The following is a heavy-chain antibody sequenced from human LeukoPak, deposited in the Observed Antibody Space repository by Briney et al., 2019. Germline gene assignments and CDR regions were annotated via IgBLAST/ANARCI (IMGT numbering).Heavy chain of an antibody. Sequence: GGSLRLSCAASGFTFTNYAMSWVRQAPGKGLEWVSAISGIGGSTYYADSVKGRFTISKDNSKNTLYLQMNSLRAEDTAIYYCAKAHDFWNGYYGSGWFDPWGQGTLVTVSS. CDR2: ISGIGGST. D-gene: IGHD3-3*01. CDR3: AKAHDFWNGYYGSGWFDP. V-gene: IGHV3-23*01. J-gene: IGHJ5*02. CDR1: GFTFTNYA.